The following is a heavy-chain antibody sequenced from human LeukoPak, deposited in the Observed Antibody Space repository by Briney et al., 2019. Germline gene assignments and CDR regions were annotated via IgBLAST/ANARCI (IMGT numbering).Heavy chain of an antibody. CDR2: ISYDGSNK. D-gene: IGHD5-18*01. V-gene: IGHV3-30*18. J-gene: IGHJ4*02. CDR3: AKARYTYGTYYFDY. Sequence: PGGSLRLSCAASGFIFSNYGMHWVRQAPGKGLEWVAVISYDGSNKYYADSVKGRFAISRDNSKNTLFLQINSLRAEDTAVYYCAKARYTYGTYYFDYWGQGTLVTVSS. CDR1: GFIFSNYG.